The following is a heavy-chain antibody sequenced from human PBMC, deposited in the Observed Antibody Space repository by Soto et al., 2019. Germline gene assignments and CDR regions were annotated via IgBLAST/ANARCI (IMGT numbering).Heavy chain of an antibody. CDR3: ARVLPFFFQAEDGIRDTVPDSAFLLNRSSDL. CDR2: MHPNSGNT. Sequence: KGLEWMGWMHPNSGNTGYAQTFQGRVTMTRNTSISTAYMELSSLRSEDTAVYYCARVLPFFFQAEDGIRDTVPDSAFLLNRSSDL. J-gene: IGHJ2*01. D-gene: IGHD2-15*01. V-gene: IGHV1-8*01.